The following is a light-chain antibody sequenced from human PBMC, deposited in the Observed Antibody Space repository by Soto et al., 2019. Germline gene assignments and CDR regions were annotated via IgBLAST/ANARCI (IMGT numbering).Light chain of an antibody. V-gene: IGKV3-11*01. CDR3: QQRSNWPT. CDR2: DAS. Sequence: EIVLTQSPATLSLSPGERATLSCRASQSVSSYLAWYQQKPGQAPRLLIYDASNRATGIPARFSGSGSGTDFTLTISSLEPEDFAVYYCQQRSNWPTFGGGTKGDSK. CDR1: QSVSSY. J-gene: IGKJ4*01.